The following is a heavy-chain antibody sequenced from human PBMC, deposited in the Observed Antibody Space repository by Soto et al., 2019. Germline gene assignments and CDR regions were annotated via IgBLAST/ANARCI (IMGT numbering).Heavy chain of an antibody. J-gene: IGHJ3*02. V-gene: IGHV1-18*01. CDR1: GYTFTSYG. Sequence: ASVKVSCKASGYTFTSYGISWVRQAPGQGLEWMGWISAYNGNTNYAQKLQGRVTMTTDTSTSTAYMELRSLRSDDTAVYYCARDQADDYGDSGALDIWGQGTMVTVSS. CDR2: ISAYNGNT. D-gene: IGHD4-17*01. CDR3: ARDQADDYGDSGALDI.